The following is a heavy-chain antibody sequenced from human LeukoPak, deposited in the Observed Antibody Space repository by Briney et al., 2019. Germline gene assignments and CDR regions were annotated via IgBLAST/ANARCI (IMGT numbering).Heavy chain of an antibody. CDR1: GFTFSSYA. Sequence: GGSLRLSFAASGFTFSSYAMSWVRQAPGKGLEWVSAISGSGGSTYYADSVKGQFTISRDNSKNTLYLQMNSLRAEDTAVYYCATGGVVPAAIRSRTNWFDPWGQGTLVTVSS. CDR2: ISGSGGST. V-gene: IGHV3-23*01. D-gene: IGHD2-2*02. J-gene: IGHJ5*02. CDR3: ATGGVVPAAIRSRTNWFDP.